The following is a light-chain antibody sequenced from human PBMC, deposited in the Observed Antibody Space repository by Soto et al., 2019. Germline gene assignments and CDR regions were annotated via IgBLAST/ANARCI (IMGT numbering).Light chain of an antibody. CDR2: AAS. J-gene: IGKJ3*01. CDR1: QSISSY. Sequence: DIQMTQSPSSLSASVGDRVTITCRTRQSISSYLNWYQQKPGKAPQLLIYAASILQSGVPSSFSCSGSGTDFTLTISSLQPEAVATYYCQQSYSSPAFGPGTKVDIK. CDR3: QQSYSSPA. V-gene: IGKV1-39*01.